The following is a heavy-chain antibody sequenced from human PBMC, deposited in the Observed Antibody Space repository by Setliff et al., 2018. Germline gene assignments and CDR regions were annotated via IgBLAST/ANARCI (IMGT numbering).Heavy chain of an antibody. J-gene: IGHJ4*02. D-gene: IGHD3-16*01. Sequence: ASVKVSCKASGYTFTSHSFTWVRQAPGQGLEWMGWISPYNGNTRYAQRLQGRVTMTTDTSTGTVYMELRGLRSDDTAVYYCFTDWLAGGMVDYWGQGTLVTVSS. CDR2: ISPYNGNT. CDR3: FTDWLAGGMVDY. V-gene: IGHV1-18*01. CDR1: GYTFTSHS.